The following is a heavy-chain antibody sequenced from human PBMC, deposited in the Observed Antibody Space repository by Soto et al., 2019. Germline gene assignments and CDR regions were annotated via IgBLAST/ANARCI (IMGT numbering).Heavy chain of an antibody. CDR1: GGSISISSYY. CDR2: IYYSGST. Sequence: SETLSVTCTVSGGSISISSYYCGWMLQPPGKGLEWIGSIYYSGSTYYNPSLKSRVTISVDTSKNQFSLKLSSVTAADTAVYYCERISSSSGFWFDPWGQGTLVTVSS. J-gene: IGHJ5*02. D-gene: IGHD6-6*01. V-gene: IGHV4-39*01. CDR3: ERISSSSGFWFDP.